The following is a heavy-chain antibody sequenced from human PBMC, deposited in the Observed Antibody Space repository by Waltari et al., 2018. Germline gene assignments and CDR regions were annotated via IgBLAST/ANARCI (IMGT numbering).Heavy chain of an antibody. CDR3: ARDQWFAFDI. CDR1: GFTLSSSW. V-gene: IGHV3-7*01. D-gene: IGHD3-22*01. Sequence: EVQLVESGGGLVQPGGSLRLSCAASGFTLSSSWMSWVRQAPGKGLEWVANIKKDGSEEYYVDSVRGRFTISRDNAKNSLYLQMNSLRPEDTAVYYCARDQWFAFDIWGQGTMVTVSS. J-gene: IGHJ3*02. CDR2: IKKDGSEE.